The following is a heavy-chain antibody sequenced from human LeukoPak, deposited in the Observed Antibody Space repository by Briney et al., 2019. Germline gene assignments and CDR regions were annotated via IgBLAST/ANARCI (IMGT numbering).Heavy chain of an antibody. CDR1: GFTFSSYA. CDR3: ANSGYSYGYALGY. V-gene: IGHV3-23*01. CDR2: ISGSGGST. J-gene: IGHJ4*02. Sequence: GGSLRLSCAASGFTFSSYAMSWVRQAPGKGLEWVSAISGSGGSTYYADSVKGRFTISRDNSKNTLYLQMNSLRAEDTAVYYCANSGYSYGYALGYWGRGTLVTVSS. D-gene: IGHD5-18*01.